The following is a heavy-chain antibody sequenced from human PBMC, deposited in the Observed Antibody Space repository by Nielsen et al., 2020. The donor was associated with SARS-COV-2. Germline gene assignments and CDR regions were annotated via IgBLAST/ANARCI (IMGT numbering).Heavy chain of an antibody. CDR2: ISSSSSYI. D-gene: IGHD3-16*01. CDR1: GFTFSSYS. V-gene: IGHV3-21*01. J-gene: IGHJ4*02. CDR3: ARDNGLRWGRAYYFDY. Sequence: ESLKISCAASGFTFSSYSMNWVRQAPGKGLEWVSSISSSSSYIYYADSVKGRFTISRDNAKNSLYLQMNSLRAEDTAVYYCARDNGLRWGRAYYFDYWGQGTLVTVSS.